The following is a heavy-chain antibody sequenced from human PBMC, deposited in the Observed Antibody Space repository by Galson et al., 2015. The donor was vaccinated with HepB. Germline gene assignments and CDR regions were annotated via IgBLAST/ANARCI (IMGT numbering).Heavy chain of an antibody. J-gene: IGHJ1*01. CDR2: INPNSGGT. D-gene: IGHD1-1*01. CDR3: ARVVRTPGTVYFQH. Sequence: SVKVSCKASGYTFTGYYMHWVRQAPGQGLEWMGWINPNSGGTNYAQKFQGRVTTTRDTSISTAYMELSRLRSDDTAVYYCARVVRTPGTVYFQHWGQGTLVTVTS. V-gene: IGHV1-2*02. CDR1: GYTFTGYY.